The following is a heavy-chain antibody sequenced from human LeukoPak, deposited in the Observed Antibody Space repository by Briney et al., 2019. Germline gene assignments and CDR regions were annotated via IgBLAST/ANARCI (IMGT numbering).Heavy chain of an antibody. J-gene: IGHJ3*01. D-gene: IGHD3-22*01. CDR2: ISGSGNST. Sequence: GGSLRLSCAAYGFTFSSYAMSWVRQAPGKGLECVSAISGSGNSTYYADSVKGRFTISRDNSKNTLYLQMNSLRAEDTAVYYCAKVPHYYDSSAFDGFDVWGQGTTVTVS. CDR1: GFTFSSYA. V-gene: IGHV3-23*01. CDR3: AKVPHYYDSSAFDGFDV.